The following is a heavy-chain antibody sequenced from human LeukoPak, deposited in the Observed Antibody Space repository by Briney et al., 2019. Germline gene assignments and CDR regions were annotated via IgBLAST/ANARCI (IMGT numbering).Heavy chain of an antibody. Sequence: GASVKVSCKASGGTFSSYAISWVRQAPGQGLEWMGGIIPIFGTANYAQKFQGRVTITADESTSTAYMELSSLRSEDTAVYYCARVPRRGFWSGYYEEYDAFDIWGQGTMVTVSS. CDR1: GGTFSSYA. CDR2: IIPIFGTA. V-gene: IGHV1-69*13. J-gene: IGHJ3*02. D-gene: IGHD3-3*01. CDR3: ARVPRRGFWSGYYEEYDAFDI.